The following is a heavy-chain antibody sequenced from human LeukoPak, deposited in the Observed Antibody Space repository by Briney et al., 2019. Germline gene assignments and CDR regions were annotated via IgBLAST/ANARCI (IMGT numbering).Heavy chain of an antibody. CDR2: IYYSGST. D-gene: IGHD2-2*01. V-gene: IGHV4-59*12. CDR3: ARVRDCSSTSCYDNWFDP. J-gene: IGHJ5*02. Sequence: SETLSLTCTVSGGSISSYYWSWIRQPPGKGLEWIGYIYYSGSTNYNPSLKSRVTMSVDTSKNQFSLKLSSVAAADTAVYYCARVRDCSSTSCYDNWFDPWGQGTLVTVSS. CDR1: GGSISSYY.